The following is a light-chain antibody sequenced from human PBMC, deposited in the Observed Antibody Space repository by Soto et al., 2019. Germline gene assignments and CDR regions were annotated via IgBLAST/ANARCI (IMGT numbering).Light chain of an antibody. J-gene: IGLJ1*01. CDR1: SANIGAGYA. V-gene: IGLV1-40*01. CDR2: GNT. Sequence: QSVLTQAPAVSGGPGQMVTISCTGSSANIGAGYAVHWYRQLQGKAPKLLIYGNTNGPSGVPDRFSGSKSGTSASLAITGLRAEDAAHYYCQSYGSSLSASYDFGGGTTLTV. CDR3: QSYGSSLSASYD.